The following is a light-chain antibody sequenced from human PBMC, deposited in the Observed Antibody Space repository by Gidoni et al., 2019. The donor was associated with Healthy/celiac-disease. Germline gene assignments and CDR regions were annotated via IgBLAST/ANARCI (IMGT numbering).Light chain of an antibody. V-gene: IGKV3-11*01. CDR1: QSVSSY. Sequence: DIVLMQSSTTLSLSPGERATLSCRPSQSVSSYLSWYHQKPGQAPRLLIYDASNRATGSPAMFSGSGSQTDFTLTSSSLEPDYFAVYYCQRRSNWPTFGQGTRLEIK. J-gene: IGKJ5*01. CDR2: DAS. CDR3: QRRSNWPT.